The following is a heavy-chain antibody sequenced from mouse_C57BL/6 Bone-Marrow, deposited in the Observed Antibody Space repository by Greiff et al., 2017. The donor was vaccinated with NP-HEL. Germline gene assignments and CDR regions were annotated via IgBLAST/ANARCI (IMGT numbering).Heavy chain of an antibody. D-gene: IGHD2-1*01. CDR1: GFTFSSYA. Sequence: DVQLVESGEGLVKPGGSLKLSCAASGFTFSSYAMSWVRQTPEQRLEWVAYISSGGDYTYYADTVKGRFTISRDNARNTLYLQMSSLKYRDTAMYDCTGGNYGWYFDVWGTGTTVTVSS. J-gene: IGHJ1*03. CDR3: TGGNYGWYFDV. CDR2: ISSGGDYT. V-gene: IGHV5-9-1*02.